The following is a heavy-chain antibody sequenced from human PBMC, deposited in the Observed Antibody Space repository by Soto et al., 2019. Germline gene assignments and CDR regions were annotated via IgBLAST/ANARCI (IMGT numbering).Heavy chain of an antibody. D-gene: IGHD5-18*01. Sequence: EVQMLDSGGGLVQPGGSLRLSCAASGFTFSSYAMTWVRQAPGKGLEWVAAISASGGSPSYADSVKGRFTVSRDNSQSTLYLQRNSLRAEDTALYYCAKPIMRGSRYWYFDLWGRGTLVAVSS. V-gene: IGHV3-23*01. CDR3: AKPIMRGSRYWYFDL. CDR2: ISASGGSP. J-gene: IGHJ2*01. CDR1: GFTFSSYA.